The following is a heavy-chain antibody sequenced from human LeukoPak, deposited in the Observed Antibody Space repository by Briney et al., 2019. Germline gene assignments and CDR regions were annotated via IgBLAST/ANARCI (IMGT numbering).Heavy chain of an antibody. V-gene: IGHV3-74*01. CDR2: INPDDKSA. Sequence: PGGSLRLSCAASGFTFSKYWLHWLRQAPGKGLVWVSRINPDDKSANYADSVKGRFTIARDDARKTLYLQMNSLRAEDTAVYYCLTIVETTFDAFDIWGQGTMVTVSS. CDR1: GFTFSKYW. J-gene: IGHJ3*02. CDR3: LTIVETTFDAFDI. D-gene: IGHD2/OR15-2a*01.